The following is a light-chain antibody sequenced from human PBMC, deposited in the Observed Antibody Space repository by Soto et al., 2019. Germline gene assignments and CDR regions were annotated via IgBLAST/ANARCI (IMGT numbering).Light chain of an antibody. CDR2: KAS. J-gene: IGKJ1*01. Sequence: DIQMTQSPSPLSASVGDIVTITCRASQTISNWLAWYQQKPGKAPKIVIYKASSLESGVPSRFSGSGSGTEFTLIISSLLPDDFATYYCQQYNSYPRTFGQGTKVEIK. V-gene: IGKV1-5*03. CDR3: QQYNSYPRT. CDR1: QTISNW.